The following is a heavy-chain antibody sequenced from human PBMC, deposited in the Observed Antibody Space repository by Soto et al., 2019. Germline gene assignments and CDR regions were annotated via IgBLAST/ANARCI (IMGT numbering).Heavy chain of an antibody. Sequence: GASVKVSCKASGYTFTSYGISWVRQAPGQGLEWMGWIGAYNGNTNYAQKLQGRVTMTADESTSTAYMELSSLRSEDTAVYYCARASIVVVPAAHLNHTYYYYYGMDVWGQGTTVTVSS. J-gene: IGHJ6*02. CDR1: GYTFTSYG. CDR3: ARASIVVVPAAHLNHTYYYYYGMDV. V-gene: IGHV1-18*01. CDR2: IGAYNGNT. D-gene: IGHD2-2*01.